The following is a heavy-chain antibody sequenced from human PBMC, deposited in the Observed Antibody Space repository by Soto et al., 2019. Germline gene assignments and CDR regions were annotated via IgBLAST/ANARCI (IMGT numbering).Heavy chain of an antibody. CDR3: AREDDYGYRYINYGLDV. D-gene: IGHD4-17*01. CDR2: ISFDGSKK. Sequence: WGSLRLSCAASGFTCNIYALHWVRQAPGKGLEWVAVISFDGSKKYYSDSVKCGFTISRDNLKNTLYLQMNNLRVEDAALYFCAREDDYGYRYINYGLDVWGQGTTVTVS. J-gene: IGHJ6*02. CDR1: GFTCNIYA. V-gene: IGHV3-30-3*01.